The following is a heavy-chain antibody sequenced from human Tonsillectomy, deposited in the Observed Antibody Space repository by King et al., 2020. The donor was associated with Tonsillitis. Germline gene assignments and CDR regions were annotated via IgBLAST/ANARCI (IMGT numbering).Heavy chain of an antibody. CDR1: GYSISSGYY. V-gene: IGHV4-38-2*01. D-gene: IGHD3-9*01. J-gene: IGHJ1*01. CDR2: IYHSGST. CDR3: ARGQYDILTGYYSAEYFQH. Sequence: VQLQESGPGLVKPSETLSLTCAVSGYSISSGYYWGWIRQPPGKGLEWIGSIYHSGSTYYNPSLKSRVTISVDTSKNQFSLKLSSVTAADTAVYYCARGQYDILTGYYSAEYFQHWGQGTLVTVSS.